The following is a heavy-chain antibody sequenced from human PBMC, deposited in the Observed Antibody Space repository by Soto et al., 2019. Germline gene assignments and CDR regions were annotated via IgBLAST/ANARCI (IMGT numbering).Heavy chain of an antibody. Sequence: GESLKISCAASGFTVSSNYMSWVRQAPGKGLEWVSVIYSGGSTYYADSVKGRFTISRDNSKNTLYLQMNSLRAEDTAVYYCARDGRFGYGSHYYYYGMDVWGQGTTVTVSS. V-gene: IGHV3-66*01. CDR1: GFTVSSNY. D-gene: IGHD3-10*01. CDR2: IYSGGST. J-gene: IGHJ6*02. CDR3: ARDGRFGYGSHYYYYGMDV.